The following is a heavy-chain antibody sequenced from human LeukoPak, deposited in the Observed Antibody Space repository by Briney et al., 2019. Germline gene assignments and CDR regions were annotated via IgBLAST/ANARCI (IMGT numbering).Heavy chain of an antibody. Sequence: GASVKVSCKASGYTFTGYYMLWVRQAPGQGLEWMGRINPNTGGTNYAQKFQGRVTMTRDTSISTAYMELSRLRSDDTAVFYCARDHLRGESTGGYHFDYWGQGTLVTVSS. J-gene: IGHJ4*02. CDR2: INPNTGGT. CDR1: GYTFTGYY. D-gene: IGHD3-16*02. CDR3: ARDHLRGESTGGYHFDY. V-gene: IGHV1-2*06.